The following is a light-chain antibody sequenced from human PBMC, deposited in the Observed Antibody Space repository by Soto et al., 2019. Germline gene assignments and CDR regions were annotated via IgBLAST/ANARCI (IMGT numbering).Light chain of an antibody. CDR2: GAS. CDR3: QQANSFPLT. Sequence: EIVMTQSPATLSVSPGEGATLSCRASQSVSSNLAWYQQKPGQAPRLLIYGASTRATGIPARFSGSGSGTDFTLTISSLQPEDFATYYCQQANSFPLTFGGGTKVDI. J-gene: IGKJ4*01. CDR1: QSVSSN. V-gene: IGKV3-15*01.